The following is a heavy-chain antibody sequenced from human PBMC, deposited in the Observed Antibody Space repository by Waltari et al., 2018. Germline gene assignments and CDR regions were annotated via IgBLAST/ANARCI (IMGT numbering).Heavy chain of an antibody. CDR2: IYHSGST. J-gene: IGHJ4*02. CDR1: GNSISKGYY. Sequence: QVQLQESGPGLVKPSETLSRTCAVPGNSISKGYYWGWIRQPPGKGLEWIGSIYHSGSTYYNPSLKIRVTISVDTAKNQFSLKLSSVTAADAAVYYCARCYDSSGWPYYWGQGTLVIVSS. CDR3: ARCYDSSGWPYY. V-gene: IGHV4-38-2*01. D-gene: IGHD3-22*01.